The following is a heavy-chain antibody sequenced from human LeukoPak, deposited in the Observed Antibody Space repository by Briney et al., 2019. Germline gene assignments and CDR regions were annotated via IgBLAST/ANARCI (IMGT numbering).Heavy chain of an antibody. D-gene: IGHD3-22*01. CDR2: IIPTFGTA. V-gene: IGHV1-69*06. CDR3: ASYYDSSGYRRVVPNYYFDY. Sequence: SVKVSCKASGGTFSSYAISWVRQAPGQGLEWMGGIIPTFGTANYAQKFQGRVTITADKSTSTAYMELSSLRSEDTAVYYCASYYDSSGYRRVVPNYYFDYWGQGTLVTVSS. CDR1: GGTFSSYA. J-gene: IGHJ4*02.